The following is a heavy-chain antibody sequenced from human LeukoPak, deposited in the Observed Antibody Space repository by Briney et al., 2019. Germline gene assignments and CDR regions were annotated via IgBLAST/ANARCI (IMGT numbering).Heavy chain of an antibody. Sequence: GGSLRLSCAASGFTFSSYGMHWVRQAPGKGLEWVAFIWYDGSNKYYADSVKGRFTISRDNSKNTLYLQMNSLRAEDTAVYYCAKYRGYSYGYLDYWGQGALVTVSS. CDR2: IWYDGSNK. V-gene: IGHV3-30*02. CDR1: GFTFSSYG. D-gene: IGHD5-18*01. CDR3: AKYRGYSYGYLDY. J-gene: IGHJ4*02.